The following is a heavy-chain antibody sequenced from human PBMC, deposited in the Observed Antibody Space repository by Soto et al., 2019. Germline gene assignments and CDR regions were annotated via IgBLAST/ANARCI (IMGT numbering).Heavy chain of an antibody. Sequence: SATLSLTCAVSSDSISRSHWLTWVRQSPGKGLEWLGDIYYSGSVYYNPSLRSRISISMDKSNNQFSLNLSSVTAADTAVYYCARSTSYGDYVFDYWGQGTLVTSPQ. CDR1: SDSISRSHW. V-gene: IGHV4-4*02. CDR2: IYYSGSV. CDR3: ARSTSYGDYVFDY. J-gene: IGHJ4*02. D-gene: IGHD4-17*01.